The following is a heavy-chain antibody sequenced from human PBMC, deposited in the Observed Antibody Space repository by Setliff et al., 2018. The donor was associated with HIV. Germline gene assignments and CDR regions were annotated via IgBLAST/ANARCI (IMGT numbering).Heavy chain of an antibody. Sequence: SETLSLTCTVSGGSISSDYSSRIRQPAGKGLEWIGRIYTSGSTNYNPSLKSRVTMSVDTSKNQFSLKLSSVTAADTAVYYCARAEWIQLWFGAFDIWGQGTMVTVSS. CDR3: ARAEWIQLWFGAFDI. J-gene: IGHJ3*02. CDR1: GGSISSDY. V-gene: IGHV4-4*07. D-gene: IGHD5-18*01. CDR2: IYTSGST.